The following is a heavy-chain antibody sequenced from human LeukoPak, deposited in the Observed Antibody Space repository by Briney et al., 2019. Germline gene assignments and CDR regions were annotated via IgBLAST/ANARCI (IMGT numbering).Heavy chain of an antibody. CDR3: ARDVVVVVAATFTRYYYYGMDV. J-gene: IGHJ6*02. CDR2: INPNSGGT. D-gene: IGHD2-15*01. V-gene: IGHV1-2*02. Sequence: GASVKVSCKASGYTFTGYYMHWVRQAPGQVLEWMGWINPNSGGTNYAQKFQGRVTMTRDTSISTAYMELSRLRSDDTAVYYCARDVVVVVAATFTRYYYYGMDVWGQGTTVTVSS. CDR1: GYTFTGYY.